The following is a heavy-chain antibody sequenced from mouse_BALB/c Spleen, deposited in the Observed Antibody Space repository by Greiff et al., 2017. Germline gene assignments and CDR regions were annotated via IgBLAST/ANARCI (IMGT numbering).Heavy chain of an antibody. CDR2: INPNNGGT. V-gene: IGHV1-18*01. Sequence: VQLQQSGPELVKPGASVKIPCTASGYTFTDYNMDWVKQSHGKSLEWIGDINPNNGGTNYNQKFKGKATLTVDKSSSTAYMELRSLTSEDTAVYYCERGNYYGYAMDYWGEGTSGTVSS. D-gene: IGHD1-1*01. CDR1: GYTFTDYN. J-gene: IGHJ4*01. CDR3: ERGNYYGYAMDY.